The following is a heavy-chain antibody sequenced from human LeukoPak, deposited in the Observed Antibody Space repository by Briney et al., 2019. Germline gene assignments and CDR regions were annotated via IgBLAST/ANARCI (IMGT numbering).Heavy chain of an antibody. CDR1: GGSISSSSYY. CDR3: ARQGLSQFQH. D-gene: IGHD4/OR15-4a*01. Sequence: PSETLSLTCTVSGGSISSSSYYWGWIRQPPGKGLEWIGSIYYSGSTYYNPSLKSRVTISVDTSKNQFSLKLSSVTAADTAVYYCARQGLSQFQHWGQGTLVTVSS. V-gene: IGHV4-39*07. J-gene: IGHJ1*01. CDR2: IYYSGST.